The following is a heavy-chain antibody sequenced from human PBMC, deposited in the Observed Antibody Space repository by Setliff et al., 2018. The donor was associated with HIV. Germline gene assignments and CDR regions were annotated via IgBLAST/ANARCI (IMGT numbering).Heavy chain of an antibody. CDR1: GGSMNSHY. Sequence: ASETLSLTCTVSGGSMNSHYWSWIRQSPGRGLEWIGYIYYSVSTKYNPSLKSRVSMSIDTSKNQFSLKMSSVTAADTAVYYCARGVVDYDFWSGSGDYYYMDVWGKGTTVTVSS. CDR2: IYYSVST. J-gene: IGHJ6*03. V-gene: IGHV4-59*11. D-gene: IGHD3-3*01. CDR3: ARGVVDYDFWSGSGDYYYMDV.